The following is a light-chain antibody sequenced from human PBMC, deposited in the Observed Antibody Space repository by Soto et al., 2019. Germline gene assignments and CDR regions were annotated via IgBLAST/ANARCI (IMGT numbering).Light chain of an antibody. CDR3: CSNAGNPEV. CDR2: DVS. J-gene: IGLJ1*01. V-gene: IGLV2-11*01. Sequence: QSALTQPPSVSGSPGQSVTISCTGTSSDVGGYNYVAWYQQHPGKAPKVMIYDVSKRPSGAPDRFSGSKSGNTASLTISGLQAEDEADYFCCSNAGNPEVFVTGTKVTV. CDR1: SSDVGGYNY.